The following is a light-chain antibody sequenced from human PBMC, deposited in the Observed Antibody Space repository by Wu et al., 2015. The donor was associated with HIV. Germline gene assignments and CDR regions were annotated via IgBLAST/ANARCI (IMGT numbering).Light chain of an antibody. J-gene: IGKJ5*01. CDR3: QQYDSSIT. V-gene: IGKV3-20*01. CDR2: GAS. CDR1: QIVSSSY. Sequence: EIVLAQSPDTLSLSPGARATLSCRASQIVSSSYLAWYQQKPGQPPRLLLYGASTLATGVPDRFSGGGSGTDFTLTITRLEPQDFAVYYCQQYDSSITFGQGTRLDIK.